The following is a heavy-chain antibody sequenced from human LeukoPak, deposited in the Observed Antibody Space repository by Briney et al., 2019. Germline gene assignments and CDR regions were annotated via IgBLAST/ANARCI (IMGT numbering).Heavy chain of an antibody. CDR2: IYSSGST. J-gene: IGHJ5*02. V-gene: IGHV4-4*09. CDR3: ARSPPEYSSPSEVGWFDP. CDR1: TGSISGYY. Sequence: SETLSLTCTVSTGSISGYYWSWIRQPPGKGLEWIGYIYSSGSTSYNPSLRSRVTMSVDTSKNQFSLILKSVTAADTAVYYWARSPPEYSSPSEVGWFDPWGQGTLVTVSS. D-gene: IGHD6-13*01.